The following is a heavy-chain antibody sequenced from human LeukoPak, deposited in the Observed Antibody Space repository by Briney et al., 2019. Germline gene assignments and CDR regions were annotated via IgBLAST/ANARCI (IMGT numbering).Heavy chain of an antibody. J-gene: IGHJ3*01. D-gene: IGHD3-16*01. CDR2: TSYDGSNN. CDR3: AKDRGSSGLDNAFDV. V-gene: IGHV3-30*18. Sequence: PGGSLRLSCEVSGFTFNDYAIHWIRQAPGKGLEWVTATSYDGSNNYYADSVRGRFTISRDNSKNTVYLQMDSLRVDDTAMYYCAKDRGSSGLDNAFDVWGHGTMGTVSS. CDR1: GFTFNDYA.